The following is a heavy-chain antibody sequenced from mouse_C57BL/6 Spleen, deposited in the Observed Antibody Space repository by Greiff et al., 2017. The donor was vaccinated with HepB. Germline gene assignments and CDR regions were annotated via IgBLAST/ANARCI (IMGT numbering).Heavy chain of an antibody. J-gene: IGHJ2*01. D-gene: IGHD1-1*01. CDR3: TRPYVITTVVAHFDY. Sequence: QVQLQQSGAELVRPGASVTLSCKASGYTFTDYEMHWVKQTPVHGLEWIGAIDPETGGTAYNQKFKGKAILTAYKSSSTAYMELRSLTSEDSAVYYCTRPYVITTVVAHFDYWGQGTTLTVSS. CDR1: GYTFTDYE. CDR2: IDPETGGT. V-gene: IGHV1-15*01.